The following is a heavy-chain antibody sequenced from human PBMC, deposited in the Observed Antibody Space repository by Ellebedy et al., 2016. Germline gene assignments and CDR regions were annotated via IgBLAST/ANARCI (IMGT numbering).Heavy chain of an antibody. CDR1: GLNFNTFF. J-gene: IGHJ4*02. V-gene: IGHV3-23*01. Sequence: GESLKISXTASGLNFNTFFMSWVRQAPGKGLEWVSTISAGSDTTRLADSVKGRFPISRDSSKNSVYLRMNNLRVEDTAVYYCRQGHYADFWGQGTLVTASS. CDR3: RQGHYADF. CDR2: ISAGSDTT.